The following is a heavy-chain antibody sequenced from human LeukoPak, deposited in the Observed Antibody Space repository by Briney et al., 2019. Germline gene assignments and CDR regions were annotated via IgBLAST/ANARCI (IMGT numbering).Heavy chain of an antibody. CDR2: IYYSGST. CDR3: ARLGRGDGYADY. V-gene: IGHV4-59*08. Sequence: SETLSLTCTVSGGSISSYYWSWIRQPPGKGLEWIGYIYYSGSTNYNPSLKSRVTISVDTSKNQFSLKLSSVTAADTAVYYCARLGRGDGYADYWGQGTLVTVSS. D-gene: IGHD5-24*01. CDR1: GGSISSYY. J-gene: IGHJ4*02.